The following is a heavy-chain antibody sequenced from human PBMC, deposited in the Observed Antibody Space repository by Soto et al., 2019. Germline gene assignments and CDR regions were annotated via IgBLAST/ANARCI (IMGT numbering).Heavy chain of an antibody. CDR1: GFTFSSTD. V-gene: IGHV3-48*01. J-gene: IGHJ5*02. D-gene: IGHD4-17*01. CDR2: ISGSSSRI. CDR3: ARAPYGDNNWFDP. Sequence: DVYLVESGGDLVQPGESLRLSCVGSGFTFSSTDMSWVRQAPGEGLEWVSYISGSSSRIEYADSVKGRFTISRDNAKNSLYLQMNSLRVEDTAVYSCARAPYGDNNWFDPWGKGTLVSVSS.